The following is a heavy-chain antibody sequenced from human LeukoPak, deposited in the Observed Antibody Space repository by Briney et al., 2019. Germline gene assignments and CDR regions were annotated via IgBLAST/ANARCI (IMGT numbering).Heavy chain of an antibody. CDR2: ISTSSSHM. V-gene: IGHV3-21*04. Sequence: GGSLRLSCAASGFTFSSYSMNWVRQAPGKGLELVSSISTSSSHMYYADSVKGRFTISRDNARNTLYLQLNSLRTEDTAVYYCAKANGITGTTYWYFDLWGRGTLVTVSS. J-gene: IGHJ2*01. CDR3: AKANGITGTTYWYFDL. CDR1: GFTFSSYS. D-gene: IGHD1-7*01.